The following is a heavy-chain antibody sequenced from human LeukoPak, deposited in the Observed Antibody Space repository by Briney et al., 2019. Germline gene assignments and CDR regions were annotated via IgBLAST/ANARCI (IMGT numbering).Heavy chain of an antibody. D-gene: IGHD5-18*01. J-gene: IGHJ4*02. CDR2: INSDGSST. CDR1: GFTFSSYW. Sequence: GGSLRLPCAASGFTFSSYWMHWVRQAPGKGLVWVSRINSDGSSTSYADSVKGRFTISRDTAKNTLYLQMNSLRAEDTAVYYCARRGYNYGQFDLWGPGTLVTVSS. V-gene: IGHV3-74*01. CDR3: ARRGYNYGQFDL.